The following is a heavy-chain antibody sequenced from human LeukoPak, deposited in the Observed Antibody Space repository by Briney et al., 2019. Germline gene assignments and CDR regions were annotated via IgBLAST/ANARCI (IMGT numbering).Heavy chain of an antibody. Sequence: GGSLRLSCAASGFTFSSYWMSWVRQAPGKGLEWVANIKEDGSEKYYVESVKGRFIISRDNTKNSLYLQMSSLRAEDTAVYYCAKGVSKNPWGQGTLVTVSS. CDR2: IKEDGSEK. CDR1: GFTFSSYW. J-gene: IGHJ5*02. CDR3: AKGVSKNP. V-gene: IGHV3-7*01.